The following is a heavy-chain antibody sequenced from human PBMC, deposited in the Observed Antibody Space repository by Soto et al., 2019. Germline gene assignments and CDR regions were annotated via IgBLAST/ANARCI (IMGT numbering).Heavy chain of an antibody. CDR3: ARDSGSP. J-gene: IGHJ5*02. D-gene: IGHD3-10*01. CDR1: GYTFTSYA. V-gene: IGHV1-3*01. Sequence: ASVKVSCKASGYTFTSYAMHWVRQAPGQRLEWMGWINAGNDNIKYSQRFQGRITITRDTSASTAYMELSSLRSEDTAVYYCARDSGSPWGPGTLVTVSS. CDR2: INAGNDNI.